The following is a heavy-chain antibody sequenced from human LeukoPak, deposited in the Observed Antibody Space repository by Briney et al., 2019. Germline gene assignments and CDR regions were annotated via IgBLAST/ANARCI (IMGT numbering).Heavy chain of an antibody. CDR2: IHYSGST. Sequence: SETLSLTCTVSGGSISSYCWSWIRQPPGKGLEWIGYIHYSGSTNYNNSVKSRVTISVDTSKNQFSLKMSSVTAADTAVYYCARRVGDKDYFDYWGQGTLVTVSS. D-gene: IGHD1-26*01. CDR1: GGSISSYC. V-gene: IGHV4-59*01. J-gene: IGHJ4*02. CDR3: ARRVGDKDYFDY.